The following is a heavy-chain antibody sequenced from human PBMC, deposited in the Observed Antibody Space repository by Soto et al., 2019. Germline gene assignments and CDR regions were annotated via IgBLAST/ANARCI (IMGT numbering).Heavy chain of an antibody. V-gene: IGHV4-30-2*01. CDR2: IYHRGNT. J-gene: IGHJ5*02. CDR1: GVSIGSGDYS. D-gene: IGHD1-1*01. CDR3: VRDGTKTLRDWFDP. Sequence: LSLTCTVSGVSIGSGDYSWSWIRQPPGKGLEWLGYIYHRGNTYYNPSLESRVMMSVDTSKKQFSLKLRSVTAADTAVYYCVRDGTKTLRDWFDPWGQGISVTVSS.